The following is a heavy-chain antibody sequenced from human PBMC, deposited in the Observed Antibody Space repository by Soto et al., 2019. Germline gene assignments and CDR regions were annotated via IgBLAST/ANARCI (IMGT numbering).Heavy chain of an antibody. CDR3: AKEGGLSGSYYISSSYYFDY. D-gene: IGHD1-26*01. J-gene: IGHJ4*02. CDR2: ISYDGSNT. CDR1: GFTFISYG. Sequence: GGSLRLSCVASGFTFISYGMHWVSQAQGKGLEWVAIISYDGSNTYYADSVKGRFTISRDNSKNTLYLQMNSLRAEDTSVYYCAKEGGLSGSYYISSSYYFDYWGQGTLVTVSS. V-gene: IGHV3-30*18.